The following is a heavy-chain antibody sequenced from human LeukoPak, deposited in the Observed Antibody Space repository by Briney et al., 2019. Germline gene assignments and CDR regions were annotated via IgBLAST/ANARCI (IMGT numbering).Heavy chain of an antibody. J-gene: IGHJ4*02. CDR2: IFSDGRT. Sequence: PGGSLRLSCAASGFTVSNNYMSWVRQAPGKGLEWVSVIFSDGRTNYADSVKGRFTISRDNSKNTLYLQMNSLRAEDTGVYYCARDLLWFGELPVWGQGTLVTVSS. CDR1: GFTVSNNY. CDR3: ARDLLWFGELPV. D-gene: IGHD3-10*01. V-gene: IGHV3-66*01.